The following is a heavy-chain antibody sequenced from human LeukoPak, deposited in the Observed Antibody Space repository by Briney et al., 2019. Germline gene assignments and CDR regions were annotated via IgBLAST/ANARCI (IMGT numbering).Heavy chain of an antibody. CDR1: GFTFSSYG. CDR2: ISGSGGST. Sequence: GGSLRLSCAASGFTFSSYGMSWVRQAPGKGLEGVSAISGSGGSTYYADSVKGRFTISRDNAKNSLYLQMNSLRAEDTAVSSSAREGGYDSSGYFPFDYWGQGTLVTVSS. J-gene: IGHJ4*02. V-gene: IGHV3-23*01. CDR3: AREGGYDSSGYFPFDY. D-gene: IGHD3-22*01.